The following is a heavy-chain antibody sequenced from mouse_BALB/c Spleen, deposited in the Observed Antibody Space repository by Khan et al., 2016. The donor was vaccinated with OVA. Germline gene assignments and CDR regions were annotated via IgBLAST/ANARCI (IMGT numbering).Heavy chain of an antibody. J-gene: IGHJ3*01. Sequence: QVQLKESGAELAKPGASMKMSCKASGYTFTTYWIHWVKQRPGQGLEWIGYIDPTTGYTEYNQKFKDRATLTTDKSSSTAYMQLSSLTSEDSAVYYCARRGLDGIFAYWGQGTLVTVSA. CDR1: GYTFTTYW. D-gene: IGHD2-1*01. CDR3: ARRGLDGIFAY. V-gene: IGHV1-7*01. CDR2: IDPTTGYT.